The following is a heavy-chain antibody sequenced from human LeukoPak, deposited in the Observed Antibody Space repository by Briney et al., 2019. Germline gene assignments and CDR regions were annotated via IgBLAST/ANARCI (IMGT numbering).Heavy chain of an antibody. V-gene: IGHV3-23*01. J-gene: IGHJ4*01. CDR1: GFTFSNYA. Sequence: PGGSLRLSCAASGFTFSNYAMAWVRQAPGKGLEWVSSIISSGVTTYLADSVRGRFTISRDNSQNTLYLQMNSLRAEDTAVYYCAKVVEDGSFDYWGHGTLVTVSS. D-gene: IGHD3-10*01. CDR2: IISSGVTT. CDR3: AKVVEDGSFDY.